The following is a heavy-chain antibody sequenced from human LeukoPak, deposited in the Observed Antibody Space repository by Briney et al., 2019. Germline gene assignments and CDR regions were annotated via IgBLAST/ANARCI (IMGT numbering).Heavy chain of an antibody. D-gene: IGHD2-8*02. J-gene: IGHJ5*02. CDR2: FHNSRTT. CDR3: ARGRRGLFP. Sequence: SETLTLTCTVSGRSISGYSWTWIRHPPGQGLEWIGYFHNSRTTSYNPSLTGRVPNSLDKAMDQLSLKLNPVTAADTARYYCARGRRGLFPWGRGTRVSVFS. CDR1: GRSISGYS. V-gene: IGHV4-4*08.